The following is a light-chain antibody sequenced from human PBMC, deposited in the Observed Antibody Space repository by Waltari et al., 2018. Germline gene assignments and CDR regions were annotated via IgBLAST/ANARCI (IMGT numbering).Light chain of an antibody. Sequence: EIVITQSPGNLSVSPGGRATLTCRDSQSVSSHFAWSQQKPGQVPRLLIYGAATRATGIPARFSGSGSGTEFTLTISSLQSEDFAVYYCQQYSDWPYTFGQGTKLEIK. CDR3: QQYSDWPYT. J-gene: IGKJ2*01. CDR2: GAA. V-gene: IGKV3-15*01. CDR1: QSVSSH.